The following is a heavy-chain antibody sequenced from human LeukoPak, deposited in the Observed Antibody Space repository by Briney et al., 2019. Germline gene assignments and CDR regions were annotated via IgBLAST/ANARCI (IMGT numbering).Heavy chain of an antibody. CDR1: GGTFSSYA. V-gene: IGHV1-69*01. D-gene: IGHD6-13*01. CDR3: ARGGPRIAAAPNSLDY. J-gene: IGHJ4*02. Sequence: GSSVKVSCKASGGTFSSYAISWVRQAPGQGLEWMGGIIPIFGTANYAQKFQGRVTITADESTSTAYMELSSLRSEDTAVYYCARGGPRIAAAPNSLDYWGQGTLVTVSS. CDR2: IIPIFGTA.